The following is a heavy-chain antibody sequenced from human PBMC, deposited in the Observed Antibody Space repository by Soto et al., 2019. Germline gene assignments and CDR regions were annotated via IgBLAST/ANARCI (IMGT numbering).Heavy chain of an antibody. V-gene: IGHV1-24*01. J-gene: IGHJ4*02. Sequence: QVQLVQSGAEVKKPGASVKVSCKVSGYTLTELSMHWVRQAPGKGLEWMGGFDPEDGETIYAQKFQGRVTMTEDTSTDTAYMELRSLRSEDTAVYYCATPGGLRYFDQSPVYDYWGQGTLVTVSS. CDR3: ATPGGLRYFDQSPVYDY. CDR2: FDPEDGET. CDR1: GYTLTELS. D-gene: IGHD3-9*01.